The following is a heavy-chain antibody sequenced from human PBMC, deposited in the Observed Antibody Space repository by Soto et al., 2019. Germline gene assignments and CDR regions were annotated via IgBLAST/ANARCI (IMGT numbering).Heavy chain of an antibody. Sequence: GGSLRLSCAASGFTFSSYAMSWVRQAPGKGLEWVSAISGSGGSTYYADSVKGRFTISRDNSKNTLYLQMNSLRAEDTAVYYCARTKGDFFAGIYLDYWGQGTLVTVSS. CDR1: GFTFSSYA. J-gene: IGHJ4*02. CDR2: ISGSGGST. CDR3: ARTKGDFFAGIYLDY. V-gene: IGHV3-23*01. D-gene: IGHD3-16*01.